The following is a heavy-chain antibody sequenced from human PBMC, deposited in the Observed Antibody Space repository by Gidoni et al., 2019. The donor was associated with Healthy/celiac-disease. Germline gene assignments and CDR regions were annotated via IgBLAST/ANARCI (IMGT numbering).Heavy chain of an antibody. CDR2: ISGSGGST. CDR1: GFTFSSYA. Sequence: EVQLLESGGGLVQPGGSLRLSCAASGFTFSSYAMSWVRQAPGKRLAWVSAISGSGGSTYYADSVKGRFTISRDNSKNTRYLQMNSLRAEDTAVYYCAKGHLRDILTGHPQYYYYCYGMDVWGQGTTVTVSS. J-gene: IGHJ6*02. V-gene: IGHV3-23*01. CDR3: AKGHLRDILTGHPQYYYYCYGMDV. D-gene: IGHD3-9*01.